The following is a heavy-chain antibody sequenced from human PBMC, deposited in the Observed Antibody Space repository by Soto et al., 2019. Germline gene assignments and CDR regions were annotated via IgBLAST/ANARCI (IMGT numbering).Heavy chain of an antibody. CDR1: GFSFNIFA. CDR3: AKDPTSYDSSAQFDS. D-gene: IGHD3-22*01. J-gene: IGHJ4*02. Sequence: GGSLRLSCAASGFSFNIFAMNWVRQAPGKGLEWVSGISGGGGSTYYADSVKGRFTISRDNSNNTLYLQMNSLRAEDTAVYYCAKDPTSYDSSAQFDSWGQGNLVTVSS. CDR2: ISGGGGST. V-gene: IGHV3-23*01.